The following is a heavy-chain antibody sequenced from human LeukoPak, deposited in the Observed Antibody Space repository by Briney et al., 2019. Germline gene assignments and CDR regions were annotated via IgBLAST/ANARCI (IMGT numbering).Heavy chain of an antibody. V-gene: IGHV4-38-2*02. CDR3: ARNYYGSGNPWYFDL. Sequence: SETLSLTCTVSGYSISSGYYWGWIRQPPGKGLEWIGSIYHSGSTYYNPSLKSRVTISVDTSKNQFSLKLSSVTAADTAVYYCARNYYGSGNPWYFDLWGRGTLVTVSS. CDR1: GYSISSGYY. CDR2: IYHSGST. J-gene: IGHJ2*01. D-gene: IGHD3-10*01.